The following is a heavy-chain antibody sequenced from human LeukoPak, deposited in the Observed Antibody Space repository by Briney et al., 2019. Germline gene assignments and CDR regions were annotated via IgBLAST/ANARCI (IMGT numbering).Heavy chain of an antibody. CDR3: ARVSLNLDHDYGDLDY. CDR1: GFTFSRYW. Sequence: GGSLSLSCAASGFTFSRYWMSWARQAPGKGLEWVANIKQDGSEKYYVDSVKGRFTISRDNAKNSLYLQMNSLRAEDTAVYYCARVSLNLDHDYGDLDYWGQGTLVTVSS. V-gene: IGHV3-7*01. CDR2: IKQDGSEK. J-gene: IGHJ4*02. D-gene: IGHD4-17*01.